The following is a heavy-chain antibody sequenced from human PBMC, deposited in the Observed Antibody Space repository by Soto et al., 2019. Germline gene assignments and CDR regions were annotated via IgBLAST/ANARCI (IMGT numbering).Heavy chain of an antibody. V-gene: IGHV1-46*01. CDR3: ARVDSSGYYYVRELYYFDY. Sequence: GASVKVSCKASGYTFTSYYMHWVRQAPGQGLEWMGIINPSGGSTSYAQKFQGRVTMTRDTSTSTVYMELSSLRSEDTAVYHCARVDSSGYYYVRELYYFDYWGQGTLVTVS. CDR1: GYTFTSYY. J-gene: IGHJ4*02. CDR2: INPSGGST. D-gene: IGHD3-22*01.